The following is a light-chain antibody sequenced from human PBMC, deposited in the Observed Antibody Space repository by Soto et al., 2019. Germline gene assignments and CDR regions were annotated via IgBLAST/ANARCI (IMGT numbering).Light chain of an antibody. V-gene: IGKV1-5*03. CDR1: QSINNW. CDR3: QQYDTYGT. J-gene: IGKJ1*01. CDR2: KAS. Sequence: DIQMTQSPSTLSASVGDRVTITCRASQSINNWLAWYQQKPGNAPKLLIYKASNLDIGVPSRFSGSGSRTEFTLTISLLQPDDFATYYCQQYDTYGTFGQGTKVEIK.